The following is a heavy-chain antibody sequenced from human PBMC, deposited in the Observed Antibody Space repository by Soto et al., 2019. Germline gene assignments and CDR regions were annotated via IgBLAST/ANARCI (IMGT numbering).Heavy chain of an antibody. V-gene: IGHV4-39*01. Sequence: QLLLQESGPGLVKPSETLSLTCTVSGGSILDSTYYWAWIRQSPGKGLEWIGTIFYSGGTFYPPSLTTRVTLSVDTSNNQFPLKLSSVTAADTAVYYCARQASGYYYGGFDPWGQGTLVTVSS. CDR1: GGSILDSTYY. CDR2: IFYSGGT. CDR3: ARQASGYYYGGFDP. D-gene: IGHD3-22*01. J-gene: IGHJ5*02.